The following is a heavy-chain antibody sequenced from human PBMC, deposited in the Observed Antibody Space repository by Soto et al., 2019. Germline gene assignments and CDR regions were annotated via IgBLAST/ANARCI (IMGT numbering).Heavy chain of an antibody. Sequence: EVQLLASGGGLVQPGGSLRLSCAASGFTFSNYAMSWVRQAPGEGLEWVSTISGSDGSTYYADSVKGRFTISRDISKNTLYLQMNSLRAEDTAIYYCAKERSSGYYFFDYWGQGTLVTVSS. CDR1: GFTFSNYA. J-gene: IGHJ4*02. V-gene: IGHV3-23*01. CDR2: ISGSDGST. D-gene: IGHD5-12*01. CDR3: AKERSSGYYFFDY.